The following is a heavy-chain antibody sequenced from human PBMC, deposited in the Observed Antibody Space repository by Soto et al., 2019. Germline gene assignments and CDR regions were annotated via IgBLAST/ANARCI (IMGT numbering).Heavy chain of an antibody. CDR1: GYIFSSHC. D-gene: IGHD2-15*01. CDR3: AIDVSGQGATYVMDV. V-gene: IGHV1-46*01. J-gene: IGHJ6*03. Sequence: ASVKVSCKASGYIFSSHCIYWVRQAPGQGLQWMGIINPGGGRTAYAQKFQGRVTLTRDMSTSTVYMELTSLTYDDTAVYYCAIDVSGQGATYVMDVCGEVTTVTVSS. CDR2: INPGGGRT.